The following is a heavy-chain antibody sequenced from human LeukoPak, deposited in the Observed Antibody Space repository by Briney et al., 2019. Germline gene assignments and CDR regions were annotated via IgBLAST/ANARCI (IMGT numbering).Heavy chain of an antibody. Sequence: PSETLSLTCTVSGGSFSDRSYYWGWIRQPPGKGLEFIGSIHYSGNTYYNSSLQSRLTISLDTSKNHFSLRLGSVTAADTAVYYCARLGARPDWGQGTLVTVSS. J-gene: IGHJ4*02. V-gene: IGHV4-39*01. CDR3: ARLGARPD. CDR2: IHYSGNT. D-gene: IGHD3-16*01. CDR1: GGSFSDRSYY.